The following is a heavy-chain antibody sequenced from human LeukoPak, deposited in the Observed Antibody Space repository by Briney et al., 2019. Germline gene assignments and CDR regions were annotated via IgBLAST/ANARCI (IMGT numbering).Heavy chain of an antibody. CDR3: AKDRDSGYATEVDY. D-gene: IGHD5-12*01. CDR1: GFTFSSYA. Sequence: GGSLRLSCAASGFTFSSYAMSWVRQAPGKGVEWVSGISGSGGSTYYADSVKGRFTISRDNSKNTLYLQMNRLRAEDTAVYYCAKDRDSGYATEVDYWGQGTLVTVSS. CDR2: ISGSGGST. V-gene: IGHV3-23*01. J-gene: IGHJ4*02.